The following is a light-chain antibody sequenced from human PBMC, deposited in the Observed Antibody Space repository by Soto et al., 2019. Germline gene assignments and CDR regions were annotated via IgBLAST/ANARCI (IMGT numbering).Light chain of an antibody. Sequence: DIPMTQSPSTLSASVGDRVTITCRASQTISRQLAWYQQKPGKAPKVLIYDASNLENGAPSRFSGSGSGTEFTLTNSSLQPDDFATYYCQQYNSYKSFGQGTKVEIK. V-gene: IGKV1-5*01. CDR3: QQYNSYKS. CDR2: DAS. CDR1: QTISRQ. J-gene: IGKJ1*01.